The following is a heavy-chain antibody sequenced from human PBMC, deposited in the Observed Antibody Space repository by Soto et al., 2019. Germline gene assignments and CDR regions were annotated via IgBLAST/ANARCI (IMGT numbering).Heavy chain of an antibody. J-gene: IGHJ5*02. CDR2: IVVGSGNT. V-gene: IGHV1-58*02. CDR3: AADRYCSGGSCYLNWFDP. Sequence: SVKVSCKASGFTFTSSAMQWVRQARGQRLEWIGWIVVGSGNTNYAQKFQERVTITRDMSTSTAYMELSSLRSEDTAVYYCAADRYCSGGSCYLNWFDPWGQGTLVTVSS. D-gene: IGHD2-15*01. CDR1: GFTFTSSA.